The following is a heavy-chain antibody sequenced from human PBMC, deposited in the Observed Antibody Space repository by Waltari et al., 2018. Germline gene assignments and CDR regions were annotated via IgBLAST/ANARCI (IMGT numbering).Heavy chain of an antibody. Sequence: QAQLVQSGAEVKKPGAAVKVSCKASGYTFTSSGISWVRQAPGQGLEWMGWISAYNGNTNYAQKLQGRVTMTTDTATSTAYMELRSLRSDDTAVYYCARGDSPPYYYYYYGMDVWGQGTTVTVSS. CDR2: ISAYNGNT. CDR1: GYTFTSSG. J-gene: IGHJ6*02. V-gene: IGHV1-18*01. CDR3: ARGDSPPYYYYYYGMDV. D-gene: IGHD3-22*01.